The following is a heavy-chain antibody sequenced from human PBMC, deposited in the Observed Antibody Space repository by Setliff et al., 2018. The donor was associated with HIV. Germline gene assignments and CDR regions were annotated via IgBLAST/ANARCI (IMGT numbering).Heavy chain of an antibody. CDR2: IIPILEKT. D-gene: IGHD1-7*01. Sequence: VKVSCKASGGTFSSYAITWVRQAPGQGLEWMGGIIPILEKTNYAQKFQGRVTITADTSTSTAYMELSSLTSEDTAVYYCARGYNWNYVLAYWGQGTLVTVSS. CDR1: GGTFSSYA. J-gene: IGHJ4*02. V-gene: IGHV1-69*10. CDR3: ARGYNWNYVLAY.